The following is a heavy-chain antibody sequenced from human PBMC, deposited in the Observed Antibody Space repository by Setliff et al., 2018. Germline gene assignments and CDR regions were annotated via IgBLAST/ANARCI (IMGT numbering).Heavy chain of an antibody. CDR1: GFTFSSYR. D-gene: IGHD2-15*01. Sequence: PGGSLRLSCSASGFTFSSYRMHWVRQAPGKGLEWVEVIWDGGGNKYHADSVKGRFTISRDNSKNTLYLQMNSLRPEDTAVYYCARTCSGSGCYAGLESWGQGTPVTVSS. V-gene: IGHV3-33*08. J-gene: IGHJ4*02. CDR3: ARTCSGSGCYAGLES. CDR2: IWDGGGNK.